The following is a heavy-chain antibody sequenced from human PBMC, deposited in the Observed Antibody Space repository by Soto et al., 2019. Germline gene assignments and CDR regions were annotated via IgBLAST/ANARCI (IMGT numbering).Heavy chain of an antibody. CDR3: ARVGMIAARPFGMDV. D-gene: IGHD6-6*01. Sequence: SVKVSCKASGGTFSSYAISWVRQAPGQGLEWMGGIIPIFGTANYAQKFQGRVTITADESTSTAYMELSSLRSEDTAVYYCARVGMIAARPFGMDVWGQGTTVTVS. J-gene: IGHJ6*02. V-gene: IGHV1-69*13. CDR1: GGTFSSYA. CDR2: IIPIFGTA.